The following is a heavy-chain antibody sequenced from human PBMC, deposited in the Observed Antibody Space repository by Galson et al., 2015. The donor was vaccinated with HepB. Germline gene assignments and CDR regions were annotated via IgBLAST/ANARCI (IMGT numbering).Heavy chain of an antibody. D-gene: IGHD4-23*01. V-gene: IGHV1-18*01. Sequence: SVKVSCKASGYTFTDYGINWVRQAPGQGFEWMGWISGYNRDTIYAQSLQGRIIMTTDTSTSTAYMELSRLRSDDTAVYYCARDGDYGGGSWGQGTLVIVSS. CDR1: GYTFTDYG. CDR2: ISGYNRDT. J-gene: IGHJ5*02. CDR3: ARDGDYGGGS.